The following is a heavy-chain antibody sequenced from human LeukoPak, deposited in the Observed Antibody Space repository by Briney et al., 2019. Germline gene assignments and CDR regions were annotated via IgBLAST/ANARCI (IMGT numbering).Heavy chain of an antibody. CDR1: GGSISSYY. J-gene: IGHJ4*02. V-gene: IGHV4-59*12. Sequence: SETLSLTCTVSGGSISSYYWSWSRQPPGKGLEWIGYIYYSGSTNYNPSLKSRVTISVDTSKNQFSLKLSSVTAADTAVYYCARDDCSSTSCYRGFDYWGQGTLVTVSS. CDR3: ARDDCSSTSCYRGFDY. D-gene: IGHD2-2*01. CDR2: IYYSGST.